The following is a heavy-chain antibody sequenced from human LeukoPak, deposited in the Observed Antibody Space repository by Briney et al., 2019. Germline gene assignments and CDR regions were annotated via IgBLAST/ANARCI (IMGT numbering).Heavy chain of an antibody. D-gene: IGHD6-6*01. V-gene: IGHV1-2*02. CDR1: GYTFTGYY. J-gene: IGHJ4*02. CDR3: ARTRVYSSFNFDY. CDR2: INPNSGGT. Sequence: VASVKVSCKASGYTFTGYYMHWVRQAPGQGLEWMGWINPNSGGTNYAQKFQGRVTMTRDTSISTAYMELSRLRSDDTAVYYCARTRVYSSFNFDYWGQGTLVTVSS.